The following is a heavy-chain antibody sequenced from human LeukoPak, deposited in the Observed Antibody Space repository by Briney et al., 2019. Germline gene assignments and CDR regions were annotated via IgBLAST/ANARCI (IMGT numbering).Heavy chain of an antibody. J-gene: IGHJ5*02. Sequence: GGSLRLSCAASEFSVGSNYMTWVRQAPGKGLEWVSLIYSGGSTYYADSVKGRFTISRDNSKNTLYLQMTSLRPEDTAVFYCARDMAVYGSGRSWFDPWGQGTLVIVSS. V-gene: IGHV3-66*02. CDR1: EFSVGSNY. CDR3: ARDMAVYGSGRSWFDP. CDR2: IYSGGST. D-gene: IGHD3-10*01.